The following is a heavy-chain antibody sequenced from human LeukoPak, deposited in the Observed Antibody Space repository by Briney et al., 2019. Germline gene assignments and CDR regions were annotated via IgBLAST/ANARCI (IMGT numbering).Heavy chain of an antibody. CDR1: GYSISSGYY. J-gene: IGHJ6*03. D-gene: IGHD3-10*01. Sequence: SETLSLTCAVSGYSISSGYYWGWIRQPPGKGLEWIGSIYHSGSTYYNPSLKSRVTISVDTSKNQFSLKLSSVTAADTAVYYCARVRGSDDYYYMDVWGKGTTVTISS. V-gene: IGHV4-38-2*01. CDR2: IYHSGST. CDR3: ARVRGSDDYYYMDV.